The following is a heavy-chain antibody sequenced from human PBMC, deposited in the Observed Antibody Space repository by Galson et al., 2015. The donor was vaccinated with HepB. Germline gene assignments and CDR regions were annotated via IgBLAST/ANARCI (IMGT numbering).Heavy chain of an antibody. CDR1: GFTFSSYS. V-gene: IGHV3-21*01. Sequence: SLRLSCAASGFTFSSYSMNWVRQAPGKGLEWVSSISSSSSYIYYADSVKGRFTISRDNAKNSLYLQMNSLRAEDTAVYYCARDLVGATFWYFDLWGRGPRVTVSS. D-gene: IGHD1-26*01. J-gene: IGHJ2*01. CDR2: ISSSSSYI. CDR3: ARDLVGATFWYFDL.